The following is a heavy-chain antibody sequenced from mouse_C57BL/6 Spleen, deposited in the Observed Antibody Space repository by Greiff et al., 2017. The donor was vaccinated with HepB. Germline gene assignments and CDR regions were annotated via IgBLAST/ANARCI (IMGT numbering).Heavy chain of an antibody. V-gene: IGHV1-55*01. Sequence: VQLQQPGAELLKPGASVKMSCKASGYTFTSYWITWVKQRPGQGLEWIGDIYPGSGSTNYNEKFKSKATLTVDTSSSTAYMQLSSLTSEDSAVYYCARGGYGRPSYYLDYWGQGTTVTVSS. CDR2: IYPGSGST. J-gene: IGHJ2*01. D-gene: IGHD1-1*01. CDR1: GYTFTSYW. CDR3: ARGGYGRPSYYLDY.